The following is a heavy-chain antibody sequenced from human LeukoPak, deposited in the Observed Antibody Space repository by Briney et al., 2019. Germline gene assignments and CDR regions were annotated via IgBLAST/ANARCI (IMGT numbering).Heavy chain of an antibody. CDR3: AKDMSGWPPRYYYYYYYMDV. D-gene: IGHD6-19*01. CDR2: ISTSSIYI. J-gene: IGHJ6*03. Sequence: GGSLRLSCAASGFTFSSYSMNWVRQAPGKGLEWVSFISTSSIYIYYADSVKGRFTISRDNAKNSLYLQMNSLRAEDTAVYFCAKDMSGWPPRYYYYYYYMDVWGKGTTVTISS. V-gene: IGHV3-21*01. CDR1: GFTFSSYS.